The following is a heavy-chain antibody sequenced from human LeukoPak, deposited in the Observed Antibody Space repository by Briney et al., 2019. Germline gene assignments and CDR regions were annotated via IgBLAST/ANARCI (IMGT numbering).Heavy chain of an antibody. CDR1: GVTFSSYT. D-gene: IGHD3-10*01. J-gene: IGHJ4*02. CDR3: AKDLHFTMVRGGCCDY. Sequence: PGGSVRLSCAASGVTFSSYTMSWVRQAPGQGLEWVSAISGSGGSTYYADSVKGRFTISRDNSKNTLYLQMNSLRAEDTAVYYCAKDLHFTMVRGGCCDYWGRGHLVMVSA. V-gene: IGHV3-23*01. CDR2: ISGSGGST.